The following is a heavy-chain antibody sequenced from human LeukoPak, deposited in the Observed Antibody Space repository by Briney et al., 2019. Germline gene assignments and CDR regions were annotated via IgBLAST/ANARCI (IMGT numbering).Heavy chain of an antibody. CDR1: GFTFSGYG. D-gene: IGHD2-15*01. J-gene: IGHJ4*02. CDR3: ARDGSGGWYFDY. CDR2: IWYDGSNK. Sequence: GGSLRLSCAASGFTFSGYGMHWVRQAPGKGLEWVAVIWYDGSNKYYADSVKGRFTISRDNSKNTLYLQMNSLRAEDTAVYYCARDGSGGWYFDYWGQGTLVTVSS. V-gene: IGHV3-33*01.